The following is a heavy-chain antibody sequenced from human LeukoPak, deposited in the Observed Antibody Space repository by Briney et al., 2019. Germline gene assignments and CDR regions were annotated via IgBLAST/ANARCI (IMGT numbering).Heavy chain of an antibody. CDR1: GFTFSNAW. CDR2: IKSKTDGGTT. CDR3: TTAREWLVGWDAFDI. Sequence: GGSLRLSCAASGFTFSNAWMSWVRQAPGKGLEWVGRIKSKTDGGTTDYAAPVKGRFTISRDDSKNTLYLQMNSLKTEDTAVYYCTTAREWLVGWDAFDIWGQGTMVTVSS. D-gene: IGHD6-19*01. V-gene: IGHV3-15*01. J-gene: IGHJ3*02.